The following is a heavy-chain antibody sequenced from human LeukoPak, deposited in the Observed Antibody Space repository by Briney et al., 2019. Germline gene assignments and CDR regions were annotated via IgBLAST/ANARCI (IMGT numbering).Heavy chain of an antibody. V-gene: IGHV3-53*01. J-gene: IGHJ3*02. Sequence: PGGSLRLSCAASGFTVSSNYMSWVRQAPGKGLEWVSVIYSGGTTYYADSVKGRFTISRDNSKNTLYLQMNSLRAEDTAVYYCARDSGYYYGFDIWGQGTMVTVSS. D-gene: IGHD3-22*01. CDR3: ARDSGYYYGFDI. CDR2: IYSGGTT. CDR1: GFTVSSNY.